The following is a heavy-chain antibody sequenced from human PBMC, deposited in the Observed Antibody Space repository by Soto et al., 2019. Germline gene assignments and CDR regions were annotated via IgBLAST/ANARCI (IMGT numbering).Heavy chain of an antibody. CDR3: APNEGRRQAGDYTSGSYRLNWFAP. CDR1: GFSLTTTGVG. D-gene: IGHD3-16*02. CDR2: IYWDDDR. V-gene: IGHV2-5*02. Sequence: QITLMESGPTLVKPTQTLTLTCTFSGFSLTTTGVGVGWIRQPPGMALEWLALIYWDDDRRYSPSLQNRLTLTKDTSRNQVVLTLANVDPADTATYFCAPNEGRRQAGDYTSGSYRLNWFAPWGQGTLVTVSS. J-gene: IGHJ5*02.